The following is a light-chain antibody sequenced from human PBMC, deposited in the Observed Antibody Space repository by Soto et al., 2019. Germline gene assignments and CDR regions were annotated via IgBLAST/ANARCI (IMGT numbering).Light chain of an antibody. Sequence: QSVLTQPASVSGSPGQSITISCTGTSSDVGSYNLVSWYQQHPGKAPKLMIYEVSKRPSGVSNRFSGSKSGNTASLTISGLQAEDEAAYYCCSYAGSSTFRAVFGGGPPLTVL. J-gene: IGLJ7*01. CDR3: CSYAGSSTFRAV. CDR2: EVS. V-gene: IGLV2-23*02. CDR1: SSDVGSYNL.